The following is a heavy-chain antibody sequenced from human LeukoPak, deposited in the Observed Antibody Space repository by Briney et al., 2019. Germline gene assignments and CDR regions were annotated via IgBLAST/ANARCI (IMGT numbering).Heavy chain of an antibody. CDR1: VFTFSSYW. J-gene: IGHJ6*03. CDR2: IDSDGSST. CDR3: ARARGAYYYYYMDV. D-gene: IGHD3-16*01. V-gene: IGHV3-74*01. Sequence: PGGSLGLSCAASVFTFSSYWMHWVRQAPGKGLVWVSRIDSDGSSTTYADSVKGRFTISRDNAKNTLYLQMNSLRAEDTAVYYCARARGAYYYYYMDVWGKGTTVTISS.